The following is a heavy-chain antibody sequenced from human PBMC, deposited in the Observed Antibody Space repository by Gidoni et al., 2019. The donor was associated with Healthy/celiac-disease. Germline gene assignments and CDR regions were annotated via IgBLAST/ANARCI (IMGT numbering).Heavy chain of an antibody. CDR2: IIPILGIA. CDR1: GGPFNSYA. J-gene: IGHJ4*02. D-gene: IGHD5-12*01. V-gene: IGHV1-69*04. CDR3: ARGRVEGDGYKLDY. Sequence: QFQLVQSGAEVTKPVSSVTVSCNASGGPFNSYAISWVRQAPGQGLEWMGRIIPILGIANYAQKFQGRGTITADKDTSTAYMELSSLRSEDTDVYYCARGRVEGDGYKLDYWGQGTLVTVSS.